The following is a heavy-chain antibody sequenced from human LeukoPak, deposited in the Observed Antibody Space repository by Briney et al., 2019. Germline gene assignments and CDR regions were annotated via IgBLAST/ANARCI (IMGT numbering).Heavy chain of an antibody. CDR3: ARGPKGKYYFDY. CDR1: GFTFSSYW. Sequence: PGGSLRLSCAASGFTFSSYWMHWVRQAPGKGLVWVSRINSDGSSTSYADSVKGRFTISRDNSKNTLYLQMNSLRVEDTAVYYCARGPKGKYYFDYWGQGTLVTVSS. V-gene: IGHV3-74*01. CDR2: INSDGSST. J-gene: IGHJ4*02.